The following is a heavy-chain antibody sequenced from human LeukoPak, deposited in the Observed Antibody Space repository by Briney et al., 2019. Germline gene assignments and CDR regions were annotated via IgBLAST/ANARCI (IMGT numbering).Heavy chain of an antibody. V-gene: IGHV1-2*02. CDR2: INPNSGGT. Sequence: GASVTVSCKASGYTFTGYYMHWVRQAPGQGLEWMGWINPNSGGTNYAQKFQGRVTMTRDTSISTAYMELSRPRSDDTAVYYCARCKYSYYDFWSGEPPPLDYWGQGTLVTVSS. CDR3: ARCKYSYYDFWSGEPPPLDY. J-gene: IGHJ4*02. D-gene: IGHD3-3*01. CDR1: GYTFTGYY.